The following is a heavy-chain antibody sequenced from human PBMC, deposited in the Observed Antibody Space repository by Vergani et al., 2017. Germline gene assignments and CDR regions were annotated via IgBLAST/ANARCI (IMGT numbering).Heavy chain of an antibody. D-gene: IGHD2-15*01. CDR2: IDPSDSYT. CDR1: GYSFTSYW. J-gene: IGHJ4*02. CDR3: ASADPRGSSGGSCAD. Sequence: EVQLVQSGAEVKKPGESLRISCKGSGYSFTSYWISWVRQMPGKGLEWMGRIDPSDSYTNYSPSFQGHVTISADKSISTSYLQWSSLKASDTAMYYCASADPRGSSGGSCADWGQGTLVTVSS. V-gene: IGHV5-10-1*01.